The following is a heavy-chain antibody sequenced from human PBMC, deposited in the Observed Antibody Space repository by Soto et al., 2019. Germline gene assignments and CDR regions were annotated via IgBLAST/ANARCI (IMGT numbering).Heavy chain of an antibody. CDR3: ARELGTIFDIDS. V-gene: IGHV3-15*05. CDR2: IRSKADGGTT. D-gene: IGHD3-3*01. Sequence: PGGSLRLSWLASGITFTNALMGWVRQAPGKGLEWVGRIRSKADGGTTDYAAPMKGRFTISRDNSKDTVYLQMSSLRPEDTAVYYCARELGTIFDIDSWGQGTLVTVSS. CDR1: GITFTNAL. J-gene: IGHJ4*02.